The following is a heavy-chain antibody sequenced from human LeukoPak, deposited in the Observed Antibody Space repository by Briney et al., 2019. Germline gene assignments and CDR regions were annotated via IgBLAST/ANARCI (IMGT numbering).Heavy chain of an antibody. CDR2: ISGGGSST. CDR3: VKKGQADDDGKPD. CDR1: GFRFSNCA. V-gene: IGHV3-23*01. D-gene: IGHD1-1*01. J-gene: IGHJ4*02. Sequence: PGGSLRLSCTASGFRFSNCAMNWVRQAPGKGLEWVSVISGGGSSTNYADSVKGRFTISRDNSKNTLYLQMNNLRADDTAVYYCVKKGQADDDGKPDWGQGTLVTVSS.